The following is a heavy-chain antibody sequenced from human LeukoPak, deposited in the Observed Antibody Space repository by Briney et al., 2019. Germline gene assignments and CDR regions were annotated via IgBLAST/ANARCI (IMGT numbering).Heavy chain of an antibody. V-gene: IGHV4-59*01. CDR2: VHCTGTT. J-gene: IGHJ4*02. D-gene: IGHD2/OR15-2a*01. CDR3: ASFLAHRSNDY. CDR1: GVSMSSYY. Sequence: SETLSLTCSVSGVSMSSYYWSRIRQPPGKGLEWIGYVHCTGTTNYNASLKSRVTISLDTSKNQFSLRLGSVTAADTAVYYCASFLAHRSNDYWGQGTLVTVSS.